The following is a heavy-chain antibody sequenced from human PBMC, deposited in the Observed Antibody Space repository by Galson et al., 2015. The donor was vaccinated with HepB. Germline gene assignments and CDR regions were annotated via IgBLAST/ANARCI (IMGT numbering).Heavy chain of an antibody. CDR3: AIGWGGPSSGCWYFVGLDV. Sequence: SVKVSCKAPGYTFTSYDISWVRQATGQGLEWMGWMNPNSGNTGYAQKFQGRVTMTRNNSISTAYMKLSSLRSEDTAVYYCAIGWGGPSSGCWYFVGLDVWGQGTTVTVSS. V-gene: IGHV1-8*01. D-gene: IGHD6-19*01. J-gene: IGHJ6*02. CDR1: GYTFTSYD. CDR2: MNPNSGNT.